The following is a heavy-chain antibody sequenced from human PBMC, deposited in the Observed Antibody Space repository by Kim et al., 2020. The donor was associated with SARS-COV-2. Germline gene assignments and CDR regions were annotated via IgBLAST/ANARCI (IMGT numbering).Heavy chain of an antibody. Sequence: SETLSLTCAVYVGSFSGYRWTWIRQSPGKGLEWIGEINHSGATNYSPSLKSRVAISVDTSKNQFSLQVKSVTAADTAVYFCARGKAGVVPSPILGLGPYYEYYALDVGGEGTTVSVSS. J-gene: IGHJ6*04. D-gene: IGHD3-3*01. CDR1: VGSFSGYR. V-gene: IGHV4-34*01. CDR3: ARGKAGVVPSPILGLGPYYEYYALDV. CDR2: INHSGAT.